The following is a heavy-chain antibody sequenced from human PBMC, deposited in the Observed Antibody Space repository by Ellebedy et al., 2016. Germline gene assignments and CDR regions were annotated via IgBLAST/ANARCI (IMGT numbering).Heavy chain of an antibody. V-gene: IGHV4-4*07. J-gene: IGHJ3*02. CDR3: ARGRHTGYSSSWYKGAFDI. Sequence: SETLSLTXTVSGGSISSYYWSWIRQPAGKGLEWIGRIYTSGSTNYNPSLKSRVTMSVDTSKNQFSLKLSSVTAADTAVYYCARGRHTGYSSSWYKGAFDIWGQGTMVTVSS. CDR2: IYTSGST. D-gene: IGHD6-13*01. CDR1: GGSISSYY.